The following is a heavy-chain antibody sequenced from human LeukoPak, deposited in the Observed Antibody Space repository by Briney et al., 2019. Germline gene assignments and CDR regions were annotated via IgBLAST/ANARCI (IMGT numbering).Heavy chain of an antibody. CDR1: GFTFSSYA. J-gene: IGHJ4*02. V-gene: IGHV3-30*04. CDR3: ARGTALEKTIAAAGCDY. D-gene: IGHD6-13*01. CDR2: ISYDGSNK. Sequence: GGSLRLSCAASGFTFSSYAMHWVRQAPGKGLEWVAVISYDGSNKYYADSVKGRFTISRDNSKNTLYLQMNSLRAEDTAVYYCARGTALEKTIAAAGCDYWGQGTLVTVSS.